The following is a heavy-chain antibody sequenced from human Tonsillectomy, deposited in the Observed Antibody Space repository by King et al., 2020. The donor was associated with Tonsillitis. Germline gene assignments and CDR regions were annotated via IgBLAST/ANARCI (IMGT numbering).Heavy chain of an antibody. Sequence: VQLVESGGGVVQPGGSLRLSCAASGFTFSSYSMNWVRQAPGRGLEWVSHISSDFVIVYADSVGDRLTISRDNVKNSLYLHMNSLRAEDTAVYYCVLDSNYRLPSLHLFDYWGKGPLVPVSS. V-gene: IGHV3-48*01. CDR3: VLDSNYRLPSLHLFDY. CDR2: ISSDFVI. D-gene: IGHD3-16*02. CDR1: GFTFSSYS. J-gene: IGHJ4*02.